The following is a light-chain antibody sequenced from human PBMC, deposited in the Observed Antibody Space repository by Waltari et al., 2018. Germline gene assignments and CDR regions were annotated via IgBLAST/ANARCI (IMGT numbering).Light chain of an antibody. CDR3: SARDTSDDHLVV. CDR2: GKN. Sequence: SSELTQDPAVSVALGQTVRITCQGDSPRKYYAGCYHQKPEQAPLLIIYGKNNRPSGIPERFSSSNSGNTASLTVSGAQPEDDAEYYCSARDTSDDHLVVFGGGTRLTVL. J-gene: IGLJ2*01. V-gene: IGLV3-19*01. CDR1: SPRKYY.